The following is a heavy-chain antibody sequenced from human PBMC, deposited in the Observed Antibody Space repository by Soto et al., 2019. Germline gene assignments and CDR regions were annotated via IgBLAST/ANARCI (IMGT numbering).Heavy chain of an antibody. CDR1: GGTFSSYA. Sequence: ASVKVSCKASGGTFSSYAISWVRQAPGQGLEWMGGIIPIFGTANYAQKFQGRVTITVDESTSTAYMELSSLRSEDTAVYYCARDGAGYSRPNYYYYYGMDVWGQGTTVTVSS. V-gene: IGHV1-69*13. D-gene: IGHD6-13*01. CDR2: IIPIFGTA. J-gene: IGHJ6*02. CDR3: ARDGAGYSRPNYYYYYGMDV.